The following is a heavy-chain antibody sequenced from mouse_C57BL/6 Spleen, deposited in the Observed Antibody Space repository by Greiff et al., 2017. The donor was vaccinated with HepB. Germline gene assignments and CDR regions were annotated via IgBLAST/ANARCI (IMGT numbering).Heavy chain of an antibody. D-gene: IGHD1-1*01. V-gene: IGHV14-3*01. Sequence: EVQLQQSVAELVRPGASVKLSCTASGFNIKNTYMHWVKQRPEQGLEWIGRIDPANGNTKYAPKFQGKATITADTSSNTAYLQLSSLTSEDTAIYYWARSGYDGSSYRYYAMDYWGQGTSVTGSS. CDR1: GFNIKNTY. CDR3: ARSGYDGSSYRYYAMDY. CDR2: IDPANGNT. J-gene: IGHJ4*01.